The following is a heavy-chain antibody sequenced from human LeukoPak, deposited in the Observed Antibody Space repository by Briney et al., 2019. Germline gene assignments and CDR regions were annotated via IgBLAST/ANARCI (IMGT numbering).Heavy chain of an antibody. V-gene: IGHV4-39*07. Sequence: SETLSLTCTVSGGSIDTSSYFWAWIRQPPGKDLEWIGTINSVGSTYHNPSLKSRLTISVDTSKNQFSLKLTSATAADTALYYCARDPTMLRTFDSWGQGTLVTVSS. D-gene: IGHD3-16*01. CDR3: ARDPTMLRTFDS. J-gene: IGHJ4*02. CDR2: INSVGST. CDR1: GGSIDTSSYF.